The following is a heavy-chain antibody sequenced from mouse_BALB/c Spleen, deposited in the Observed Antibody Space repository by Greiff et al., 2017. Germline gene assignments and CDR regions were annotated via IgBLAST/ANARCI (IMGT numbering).Heavy chain of an antibody. CDR1: GYTFTDYA. J-gene: IGHJ4*01. CDR2: ISTYYGDA. D-gene: IGHD1-1*01. V-gene: IGHV1S137*01. Sequence: QVQLQQSGAELVRPGVSVKISCKGSGYTFTDYAMHWVKQSHAKSLEWIGVISTYYGDASYNQKFKGKATMTVDKSSSTAYMELARLTSEDSAIYYCASGIYYDGDGYAMDYWGQGTSVTVSS. CDR3: ASGIYYDGDGYAMDY.